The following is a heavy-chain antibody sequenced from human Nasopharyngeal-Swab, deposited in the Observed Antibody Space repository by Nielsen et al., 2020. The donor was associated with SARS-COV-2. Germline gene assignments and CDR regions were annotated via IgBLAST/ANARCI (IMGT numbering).Heavy chain of an antibody. CDR3: ARARRPSSMVRHRLNWFDP. V-gene: IGHV4-59*13. Sequence: LETLSLTCTVSGGSISSYYWSWIRQPPGKGLEWIGYIYYSGSTNYNPSLKSRVTISVDTSKNQFSLKLSSVSVADTAVYYCARARRPSSMVRHRLNWFDPWGQGTLVTVSS. D-gene: IGHD3-10*01. CDR1: GGSISSYY. CDR2: IYYSGST. J-gene: IGHJ5*02.